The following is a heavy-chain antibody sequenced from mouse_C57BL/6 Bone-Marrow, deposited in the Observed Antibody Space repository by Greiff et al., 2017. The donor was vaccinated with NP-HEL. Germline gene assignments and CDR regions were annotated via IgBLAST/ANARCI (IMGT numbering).Heavy chain of an antibody. V-gene: IGHV14-4*01. J-gene: IGHJ2*01. CDR2: IDPENGDT. Sequence: EVRLVESGAELVRPGASVKLSCTASGFNIKDDYMHWVKQRPEQGLEWIGWIDPENGDTEYASKFQGKATITADTSSNTAYLQLSSLTSEDTAVYYCTTLLGNYWGQGTTLTVSS. CDR3: TTLLGNY. CDR1: GFNIKDDY.